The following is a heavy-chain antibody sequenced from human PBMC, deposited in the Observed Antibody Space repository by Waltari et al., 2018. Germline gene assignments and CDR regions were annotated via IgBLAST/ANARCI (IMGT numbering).Heavy chain of an antibody. CDR2: ISFASYDD. CDR3: TTLCGGTIIRGVVDALDV. J-gene: IGHJ3*01. Sequence: QVQLVESGGGVVQPGRSRRLSCAASGFTFSSYGMHLVSQAPGHGLGWVAVISFASYDDRYADSVKVRFTSSRDNFSNTLFLQMNSLRPEDTALYYCTTLCGGTIIRGVVDALDVWGHGTLVTVSS. CDR1: GFTFSSYG. D-gene: IGHD3-10*01. V-gene: IGHV3-30*16.